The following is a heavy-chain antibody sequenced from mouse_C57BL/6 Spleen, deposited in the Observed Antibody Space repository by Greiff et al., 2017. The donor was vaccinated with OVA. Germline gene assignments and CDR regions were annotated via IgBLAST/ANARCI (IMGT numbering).Heavy chain of an antibody. J-gene: IGHJ2*01. CDR3: ARDPLYGSSYYFDY. Sequence: EVKLVESGGGLVKPGGSLKLSCAASGFTFSSYAMSWVRQTPEKRLEWVATISDGGSYTYYPDNVKGRFTISRDNAKNNLYLQMSHLKSEDTAMYYCARDPLYGSSYYFDYWGQGTTLTVSS. D-gene: IGHD1-1*01. V-gene: IGHV5-4*01. CDR2: ISDGGSYT. CDR1: GFTFSSYA.